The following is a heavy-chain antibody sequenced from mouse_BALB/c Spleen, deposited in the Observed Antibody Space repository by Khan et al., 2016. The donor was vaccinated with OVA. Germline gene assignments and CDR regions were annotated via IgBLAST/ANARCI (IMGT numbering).Heavy chain of an antibody. J-gene: IGHJ2*01. Sequence: EVQLVESGPGLVKPSQSLSLTCTVTGYSITSGYGWNWIRPFPGNKLEWMGYISYSGSTNYNPSLKSRISITRDTSKNQFFLQLNSVTTEDTAKYYCARTARIKYWGQGTTLTVSS. CDR3: ARTARIKY. V-gene: IGHV3-2*02. CDR1: GYSITSGYG. D-gene: IGHD1-2*01. CDR2: ISYSGST.